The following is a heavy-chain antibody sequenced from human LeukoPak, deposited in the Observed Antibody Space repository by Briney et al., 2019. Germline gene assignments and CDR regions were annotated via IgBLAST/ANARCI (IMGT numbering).Heavy chain of an antibody. Sequence: PSETLSLTCTVSGGSISSYYWSWIRQPPGKGLEWIGYIYTSGSTNYNPSLKSRVTISVDTSKNQFSLKLSSVTAADTAVYYCASIGPDAFDIWGQGTMVTVSS. V-gene: IGHV4-4*09. CDR2: IYTSGST. D-gene: IGHD1-26*01. J-gene: IGHJ3*02. CDR3: ASIGPDAFDI. CDR1: GGSISSYY.